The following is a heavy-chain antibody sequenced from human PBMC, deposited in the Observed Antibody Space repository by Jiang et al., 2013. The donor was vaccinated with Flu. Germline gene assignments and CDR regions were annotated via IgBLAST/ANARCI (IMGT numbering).Heavy chain of an antibody. CDR2: IYYSGRT. J-gene: IGHJ4*02. CDR3: ASLEMATLDFDF. D-gene: IGHD5-24*01. V-gene: IGHV4-39*01. CDR1: GDSITRTNYY. Sequence: LLKPSETLTLTCTVSGDSITRTNYYWGWIRQPPGKGLEWIGTIYYSGRTHYNPSLRSRVTISVDTSKNQFSIKLNSVTAADTAVYYCASLEMATLDFDFWGQGTLVAVSS.